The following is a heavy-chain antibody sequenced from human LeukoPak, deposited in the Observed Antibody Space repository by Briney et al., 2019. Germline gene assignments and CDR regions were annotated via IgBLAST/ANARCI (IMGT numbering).Heavy chain of an antibody. D-gene: IGHD3-10*01. CDR3: AKDRFPYGMDV. Sequence: GGSLRLSCTASGFTFDDYAMHWVRQAPGKGLEWVSGISWNSGSIGYADSVKGRFTISRDNAKNSLYLQMNSLRAEDTALYYCAKDRFPYGMDVWGQGTTVTVSS. CDR1: GFTFDDYA. V-gene: IGHV3-9*01. CDR2: ISWNSGSI. J-gene: IGHJ6*02.